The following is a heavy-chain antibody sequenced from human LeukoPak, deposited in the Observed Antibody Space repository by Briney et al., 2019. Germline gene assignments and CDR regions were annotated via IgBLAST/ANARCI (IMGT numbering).Heavy chain of an antibody. CDR2: IHQDGNEK. J-gene: IGHJ4*02. V-gene: IGHV3-7*01. CDR3: ASGDKFSGDY. CDR1: RLTFSTYW. D-gene: IGHD7-27*01. Sequence: PGGSLRPSCALFRLTFSTYWMSWVRQAPGEGLEWVANIHQDGNEKYYADSEKGRFTISRDNAKNSLYLQMNSLRAEDTAVYYCASGDKFSGDYWGQGTLVTVSS.